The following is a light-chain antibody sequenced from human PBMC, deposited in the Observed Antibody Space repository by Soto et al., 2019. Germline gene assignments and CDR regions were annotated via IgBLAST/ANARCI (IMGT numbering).Light chain of an antibody. CDR3: QHYNSYSEA. J-gene: IGKJ1*01. Sequence: DIQMTQSPSTLSVSVGDRVTITCRASQTISSWLAWYQQKPGKAPKLLIYKASTLKSGVPSRFSGSGSGTECTLTISSLQPDDFATYYCQHYNSYSEAFGQGTKVELK. CDR2: KAS. V-gene: IGKV1-5*03. CDR1: QTISSW.